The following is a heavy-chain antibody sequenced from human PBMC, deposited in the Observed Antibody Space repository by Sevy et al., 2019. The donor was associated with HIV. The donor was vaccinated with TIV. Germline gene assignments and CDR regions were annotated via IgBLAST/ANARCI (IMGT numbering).Heavy chain of an antibody. CDR2: INRSGST. CDR1: GGSFSAYY. Sequence: SETLSLTCGVSGGSFSAYYWSWIRQPPGKGLEWIGEINRSGSTNYNPSLKSRVTISVDTSKKQFSLNLSSVTAADTAVYYCARVYSSAPHFDIWGQGTMATVSS. V-gene: IGHV4-34*01. D-gene: IGHD6-19*01. CDR3: ARVYSSAPHFDI. J-gene: IGHJ3*02.